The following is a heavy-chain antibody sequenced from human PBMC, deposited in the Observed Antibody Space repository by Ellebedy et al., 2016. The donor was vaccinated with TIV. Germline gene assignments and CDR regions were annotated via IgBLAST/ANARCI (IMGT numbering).Heavy chain of an antibody. CDR3: ARGRRGYGGNSPPTDY. J-gene: IGHJ4*02. V-gene: IGHV4-34*01. CDR1: GGSFSGYY. D-gene: IGHD4-23*01. Sequence: SETLSLXXAVYGGSFSGYYWSWIRQPPGKGLEWIGEINHSGSTNYNPSLKSRVTISVDTSKNQFSLKLSSVTAADTAVYYCARGRRGYGGNSPPTDYWGQGTLVTVSS. CDR2: INHSGST.